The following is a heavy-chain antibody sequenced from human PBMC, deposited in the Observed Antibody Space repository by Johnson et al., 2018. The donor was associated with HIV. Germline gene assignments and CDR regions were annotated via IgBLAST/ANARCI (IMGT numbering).Heavy chain of an antibody. Sequence: VESGGGLVQPGRSLRLSCAASGFTFDDYAMHWVRQAPGKGLEWVSGISWNSGSIGYADAVKGRFTISRDNAKNSLYLQMNSLRADDTALYYCAKDLALSGYLDAFDIWGQGTMVTVSS. CDR2: ISWNSGSI. CDR1: GFTFDDYA. J-gene: IGHJ3*02. D-gene: IGHD3-22*01. CDR3: AKDLALSGYLDAFDI. V-gene: IGHV3-9*01.